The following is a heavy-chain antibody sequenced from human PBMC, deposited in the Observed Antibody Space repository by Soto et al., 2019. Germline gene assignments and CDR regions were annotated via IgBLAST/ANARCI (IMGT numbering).Heavy chain of an antibody. CDR2: IYYSGST. J-gene: IGHJ3*02. CDR3: ARTMVRGVTKDAFDI. V-gene: IGHV4-59*01. Sequence: SETLSLTCTVSGGSISSYYWSWIRQPPGKGLEWIGYIYYSGSTNYNPSLKSRVTIPVDTSKNQFSLKLSSVTAADTAVYYCARTMVRGVTKDAFDIWGQGTMVTVSS. CDR1: GGSISSYY. D-gene: IGHD3-10*01.